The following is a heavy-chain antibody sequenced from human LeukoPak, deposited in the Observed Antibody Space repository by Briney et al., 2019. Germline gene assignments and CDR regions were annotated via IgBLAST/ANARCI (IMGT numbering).Heavy chain of an antibody. V-gene: IGHV3-30*18. J-gene: IGHJ6*02. D-gene: IGHD6-19*01. CDR3: AKPSSRGPYYYYGMDV. CDR1: GFTFSRYG. CDR2: ISYDGSNK. Sequence: GGSLRLSCAASGFTFSRYGMHWGRQAPGKGLEWVAVISYDGSNKYYADSVKGRFAISRDNSKNTLYLQMNSLRPEDTAVYYCAKPSSRGPYYYYGMDVWGQGTTVTVSS.